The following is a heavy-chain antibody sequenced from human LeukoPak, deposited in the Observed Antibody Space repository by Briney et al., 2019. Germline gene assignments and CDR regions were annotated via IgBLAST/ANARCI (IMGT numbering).Heavy chain of an antibody. D-gene: IGHD1-26*01. CDR1: GFTFSSYS. CDR3: ARDEREGVDY. Sequence: GGSLRLSCAASGFTFSSYSMNWVRQAPGKGLEWVSYISSSSSTICYADSVKSRFTISRDNAKNSLYLQMNSLRAEDTAVYYCARDEREGVDYWGQGTLVTVSS. CDR2: ISSSSSTI. J-gene: IGHJ4*02. V-gene: IGHV3-48*01.